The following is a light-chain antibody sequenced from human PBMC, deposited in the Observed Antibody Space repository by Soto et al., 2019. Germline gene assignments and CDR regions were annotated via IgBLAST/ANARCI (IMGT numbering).Light chain of an antibody. CDR3: QQCYNWPQWT. V-gene: IGKV3-15*01. CDR2: GVS. CDR1: QSVSSN. Sequence: EIVLTQSPGTLSVSPGERATLSCRASQSVSSNLAWYQQKPGQAPRLLIYGVSTRATGIPARFSGSGSGTDFTLTISSLEPEDFALYYCQQCYNWPQWTFGQGTKVDIK. J-gene: IGKJ1*01.